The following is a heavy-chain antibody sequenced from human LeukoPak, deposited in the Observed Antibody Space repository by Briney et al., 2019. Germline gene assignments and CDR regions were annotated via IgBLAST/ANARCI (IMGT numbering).Heavy chain of an antibody. Sequence: GGSLRLSCAASGFTFSSYAMSWVRQAPGKGLEWVSAISVSGGSTYYADSVKGRFTISRDNSKNTLYLQMNSLRAEDTAVYYCAKDFLSTSSYYYYYYGMDVWGQGTTVTVSS. D-gene: IGHD2-2*01. CDR2: ISVSGGST. CDR1: GFTFSSYA. V-gene: IGHV3-23*01. J-gene: IGHJ6*02. CDR3: AKDFLSTSSYYYYYYGMDV.